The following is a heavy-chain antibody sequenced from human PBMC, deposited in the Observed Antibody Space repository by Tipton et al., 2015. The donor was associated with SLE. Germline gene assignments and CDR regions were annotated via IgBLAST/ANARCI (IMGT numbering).Heavy chain of an antibody. D-gene: IGHD2-2*01. CDR1: GFTFSAYW. CDR2: IHSSGSDI. V-gene: IGHV3-74*03. J-gene: IGHJ6*03. CDR3: ARGIPAAIGFYYNYMDV. Sequence: SLRLSCVASGFTFSAYWMHWVRQSPGKGLEWVSRIHSSGSDITYVESVRGRFTISRDNAKNSLYLQMNSLRAEDTAVYYCARGIPAAIGFYYNYMDVWGKGTTVTVSS.